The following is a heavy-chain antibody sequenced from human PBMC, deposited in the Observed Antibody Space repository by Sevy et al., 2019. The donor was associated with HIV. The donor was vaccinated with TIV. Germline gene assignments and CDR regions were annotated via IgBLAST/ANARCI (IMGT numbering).Heavy chain of an antibody. Sequence: GSLRLSCAASGFIFSSFGMHWVRQAPGKGPEWVANIKGDGSEKYYVDSVRGRFTISRDNAKNSLYLQMNSLRGEDTALYYCARDCNSATCLWGLDVWGQGTTVTVSS. CDR1: GFIFSSFG. J-gene: IGHJ6*02. CDR3: ARDCNSATCLWGLDV. CDR2: IKGDGSEK. D-gene: IGHD1-26*01. V-gene: IGHV3-7*03.